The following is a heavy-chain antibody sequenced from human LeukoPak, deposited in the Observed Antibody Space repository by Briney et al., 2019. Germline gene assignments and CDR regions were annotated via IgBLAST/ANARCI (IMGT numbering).Heavy chain of an antibody. J-gene: IGHJ1*01. CDR1: GFTFSSYA. CDR3: AKEGETSWYSRSMGYFQH. Sequence: GGSLRLSCAASGFTFSSYAMSWVRQAPGKGLKWVSAISGSGGSTYYADSVKGRFTISRDNSKNTLYLQMNSLRAEDTAVYYCAKEGETSWYSRSMGYFQHWGQGTLVTVSS. CDR2: ISGSGGST. V-gene: IGHV3-23*01. D-gene: IGHD6-13*01.